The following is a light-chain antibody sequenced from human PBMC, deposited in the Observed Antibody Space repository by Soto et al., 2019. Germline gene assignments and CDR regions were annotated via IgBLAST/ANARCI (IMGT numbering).Light chain of an antibody. CDR3: QPYDPFPRT. CDR2: ATY. Sequence: DIQMTQSPSSLSASVGDRVTITCRASQGINNYVAWFQQKPGRAPKSLIYATYNLHSGVPSKFSASGSGTEFTLTISSLQPEHFATYYCQPYDPFPRTFGQGTKVQI. J-gene: IGKJ1*01. CDR1: QGINNY. V-gene: IGKV1-16*02.